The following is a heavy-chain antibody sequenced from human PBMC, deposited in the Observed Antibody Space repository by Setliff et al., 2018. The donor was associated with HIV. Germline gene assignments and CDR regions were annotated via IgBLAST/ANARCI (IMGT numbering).Heavy chain of an antibody. Sequence: GGSLRLSCAASGFTFTNAWMSWVRQAPGKGLEWVGRIKSKTDGETEDYAAPVKGRFTISRDDSKNTLYLQMNSLKIEDTAVYYCTTGTRLVDWGQGALVTSPQ. D-gene: IGHD2-21*01. CDR3: TTGTRLVD. CDR2: IKSKTDGETE. V-gene: IGHV3-15*01. CDR1: GFTFTNAW. J-gene: IGHJ4*02.